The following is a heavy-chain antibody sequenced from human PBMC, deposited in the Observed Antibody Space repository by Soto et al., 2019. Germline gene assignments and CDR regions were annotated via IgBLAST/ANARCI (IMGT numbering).Heavy chain of an antibody. CDR2: IIPIFGTA. V-gene: IGHV1-69*13. D-gene: IGHD3-22*01. CDR3: ARERLTYYSDSSRPQPPDY. Sequence: SVKVSCKASGGTFSSYAISWVRQAPGQGLEWMGGIIPIFGTADYAQKFQGRVTITADESTSTAYMELSSLRSEDTAVYYCARERLTYYSDSSRPQPPDYWGQGTLVTVSS. CDR1: GGTFSSYA. J-gene: IGHJ4*02.